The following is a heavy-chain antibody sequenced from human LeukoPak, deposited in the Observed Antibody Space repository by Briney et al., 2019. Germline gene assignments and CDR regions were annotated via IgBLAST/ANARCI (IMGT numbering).Heavy chain of an antibody. CDR1: GSTFGKYW. D-gene: IGHD6-6*01. CDR3: ARGGNSSWDY. CDR2: IKLDGSEK. J-gene: IGHJ4*02. V-gene: IGHV3-7*01. Sequence: GGSLRLSCVASGSTFGKYWMSWVRQAPGKGLEWVANIKLDGSEKNYVDSVKGRFTISRDNTKNSLYLQMNSLRVEDTAVYYCARGGNSSWDYWGQGALVTVSS.